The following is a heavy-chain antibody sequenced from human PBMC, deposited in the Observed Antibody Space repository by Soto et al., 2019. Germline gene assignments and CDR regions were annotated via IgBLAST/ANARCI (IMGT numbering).Heavy chain of an antibody. V-gene: IGHV1-69*01. Sequence: QVQLVQSVAEVKKPGSSLKVSCKASGGTFSSYAISWVRHAPGQGLEWMGGIIPIFGTANYAQKFQGRVTITEDEYTSPAYMELSSLRSEGTAVYYCARGLGSMVRGVIRGSGWFDPWGQGTVVTVSS. CDR3: ARGLGSMVRGVIRGSGWFDP. J-gene: IGHJ5*02. D-gene: IGHD3-10*01. CDR2: IIPIFGTA. CDR1: GGTFSSYA.